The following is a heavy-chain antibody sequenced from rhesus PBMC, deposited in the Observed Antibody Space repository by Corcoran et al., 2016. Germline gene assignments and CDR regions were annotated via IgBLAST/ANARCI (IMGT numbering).Heavy chain of an antibody. J-gene: IGHJ4*01. CDR1: GGSFSSTW. CDR2: VNGKVGST. Sequence: QVQLQESVPGLVKPSETLSLTCVVSGGSFSSTWWRWIRKSPGKGLDWIGKVNGKVGSTNYNPALKGRVTISKDASKSQFSLRLNSVTAADTAVYYCVKPSYDTGWSDYWGQGVLVTVSS. CDR3: VKPSYDTGWSDY. D-gene: IGHD6-37*01. V-gene: IGHV4-80*01.